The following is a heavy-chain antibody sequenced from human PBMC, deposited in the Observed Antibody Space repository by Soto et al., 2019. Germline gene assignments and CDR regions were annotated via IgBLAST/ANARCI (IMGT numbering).Heavy chain of an antibody. D-gene: IGHD3-9*01. J-gene: IGHJ4*02. Sequence: LRLSCAASGFNFDIYAFHWVRQSPGKGLEWLSVILYHGREIHYADSVKGRFTISRDKSRNTIYLQMNSLTYEDTAVYYCARDPVAVTGSFVDYWGQGTLVTVSS. CDR1: GFNFDIYA. CDR3: ARDPVAVTGSFVDY. V-gene: IGHV3-30-3*01. CDR2: ILYHGREI.